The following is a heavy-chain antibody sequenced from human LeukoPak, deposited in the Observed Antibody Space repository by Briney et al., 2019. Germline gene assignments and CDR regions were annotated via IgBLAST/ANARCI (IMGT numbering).Heavy chain of an antibody. V-gene: IGHV1-2*02. CDR3: ARDLLGYCSSTSCPAYYYYYMDV. J-gene: IGHJ6*03. CDR2: INPNSGGT. D-gene: IGHD2-2*01. Sequence: ASVKLSCKASGYTFTGYYMHWVRPAPGQGLEWMGWINPNSGGTNYAQKFQGRVTMTRDTSISTAYLELSRLRSDDTAVYYCARDLLGYCSSTSCPAYYYYYMDVWGKGTTVTVSS. CDR1: GYTFTGYY.